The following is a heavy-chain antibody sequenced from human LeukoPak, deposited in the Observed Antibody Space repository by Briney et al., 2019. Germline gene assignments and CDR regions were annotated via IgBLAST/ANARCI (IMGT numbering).Heavy chain of an antibody. CDR1: GFTFSGYG. CDR2: IRFDGSTQ. J-gene: IGHJ6*03. Sequence: GGSLRLSCAASGFTFSGYGMHWVRQAPGKGLEWVSFIRFDGSTQYYADSVKGRFTISRDNSQNTLYLQMNSLRSEDTAVFYCAKADEYYYYYCYIDVWGKGTTITVSS. CDR3: AKADEYYYYYCYIDV. V-gene: IGHV3-30*02. D-gene: IGHD5-24*01.